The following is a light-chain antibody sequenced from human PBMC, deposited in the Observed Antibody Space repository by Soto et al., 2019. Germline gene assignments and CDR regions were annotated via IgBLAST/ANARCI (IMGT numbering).Light chain of an antibody. V-gene: IGKV1-33*01. CDR1: QDISNY. CDR2: DAS. Sequence: DIPMTQSPSSLSASVGDRVTITCQASQDISNYLNWYQQKPGKAPKLLIYDASNLETGVTSRFSGSGSGTDFTFTISSPQPEDIATYYCQQYDNLPLTFGGGTKVEIK. J-gene: IGKJ4*01. CDR3: QQYDNLPLT.